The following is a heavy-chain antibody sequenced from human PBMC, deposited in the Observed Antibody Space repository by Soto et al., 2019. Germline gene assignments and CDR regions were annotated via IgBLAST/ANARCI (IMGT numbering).Heavy chain of an antibody. CDR3: ARGGQLWLRKFFAP. D-gene: IGHD5-18*01. V-gene: IGHV1-69*13. J-gene: IGHJ5*02. Sequence: SVKVSCKASGGTFSSYAISWVRQAPGQGLEWMGGIIPIFGTANYAQKFQGRVTITADESTSTAYMELSSLRSEDTAVYYCARGGQLWLRKFFAPWGQGTLVTVSS. CDR2: IIPIFGTA. CDR1: GGTFSSYA.